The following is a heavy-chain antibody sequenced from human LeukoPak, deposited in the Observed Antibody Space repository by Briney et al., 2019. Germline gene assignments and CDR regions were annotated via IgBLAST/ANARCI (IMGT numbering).Heavy chain of an antibody. D-gene: IGHD4-23*01. Sequence: PGGSLRLSCAASGLTVSSSYMSWVRRAPVKGLEWVSVIHSGGSTYYADSVKGRFISSRDNSKNTLSLQMNSLKAEDTAVYYCARDLDYGGNHDAFYIWGQGRTVTVSS. V-gene: IGHV3-66*01. CDR2: IHSGGST. CDR1: GLTVSSSY. J-gene: IGHJ3*02. CDR3: ARDLDYGGNHDAFYI.